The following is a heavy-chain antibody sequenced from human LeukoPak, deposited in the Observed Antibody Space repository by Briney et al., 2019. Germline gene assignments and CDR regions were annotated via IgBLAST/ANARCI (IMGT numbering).Heavy chain of an antibody. CDR1: GGSISSSSYY. CDR3: ARGSYYYDSSGYQYFDY. J-gene: IGHJ4*02. D-gene: IGHD3-22*01. CDR2: INHSGST. Sequence: SETLSLTCTVSGGSISSSSYYWGWIRQPPGKGLEWIAEINHSGSTNYNPPLKSRVTISVDTSKNQFSLKLSSVTAADTAVYYCARGSYYYDSSGYQYFDYWGQGTLVTVSS. V-gene: IGHV4-39*07.